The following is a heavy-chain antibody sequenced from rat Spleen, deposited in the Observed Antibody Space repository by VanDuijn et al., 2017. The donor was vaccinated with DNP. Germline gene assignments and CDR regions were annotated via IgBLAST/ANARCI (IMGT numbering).Heavy chain of an antibody. CDR3: AIQLGVFDY. Sequence: EVQLPESGPGLVNPSQSLSLPCSFTGYSLTRNFRWSWIRKFPGNKLEGVGYINGAGNTNYNPSLKSRISITRDTSKNQFFLQVNSVTTEDSATYYCAIQLGVFDYWGQGVLVTVSS. CDR1: GYSLTRNFR. J-gene: IGHJ2*01. V-gene: IGHV3-3*01. CDR2: INGAGNT. D-gene: IGHD5-1*01.